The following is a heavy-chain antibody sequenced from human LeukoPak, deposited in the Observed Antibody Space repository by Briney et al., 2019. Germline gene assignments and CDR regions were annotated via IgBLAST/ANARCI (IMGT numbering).Heavy chain of an antibody. J-gene: IGHJ4*02. V-gene: IGHV4-39*01. Sequence: SETLSLTCTVSGGSISSSSYYWGWIRQPPGKGLEWIGSIYYSGSTYYNPSLKSRVTISVDTSKNQFSLKLSSVTAADTAVYYCARYKARGGRTVYDYWGQGTLVTVSS. CDR2: IYYSGST. D-gene: IGHD3-16*01. CDR1: GGSISSSSYY. CDR3: ARYKARGGRTVYDY.